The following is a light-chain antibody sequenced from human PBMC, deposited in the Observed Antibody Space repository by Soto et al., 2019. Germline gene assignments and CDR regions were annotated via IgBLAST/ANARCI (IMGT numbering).Light chain of an antibody. CDR2: GAS. J-gene: IGKJ5*01. Sequence: ETVLTQSPGTLSLSPGETATLSCRASQSIGSNSLAWYQQKPGQPPRLLIYGASNRATDIPDRFSGSGSGPDFTLTITRLESEDFAVYDCQQYENSPITFGQGTRLEIK. CDR3: QQYENSPIT. V-gene: IGKV3-20*01. CDR1: QSIGSNS.